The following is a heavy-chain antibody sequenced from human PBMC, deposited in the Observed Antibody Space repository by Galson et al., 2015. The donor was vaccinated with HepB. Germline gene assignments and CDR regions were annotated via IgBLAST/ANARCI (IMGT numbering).Heavy chain of an antibody. V-gene: IGHV3-33*01. CDR3: ARDGKKGMATIIGHNWFDP. J-gene: IGHJ5*02. CDR1: GFTFSSHG. CDR2: IWYDGSNK. Sequence: SLRLSCAASGFTFSSHGMHWVRQAPGKGLEWVAVIWYDGSNKYYADSVKGRFTISRDNSKNTLYLQMNSLRAEDTAVYYCARDGKKGMATIIGHNWFDPWGQGTLVTVSS. D-gene: IGHD5-24*01.